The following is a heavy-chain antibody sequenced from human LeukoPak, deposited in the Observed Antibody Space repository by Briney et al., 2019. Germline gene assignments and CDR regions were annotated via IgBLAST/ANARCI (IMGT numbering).Heavy chain of an antibody. CDR2: IYYSGST. CDR3: ARVVPAALNPYYFDY. CDR1: GGSISSSSYY. V-gene: IGHV4-39*07. Sequence: SETLSLTCTVSGGSISSSSYYWGWIRQPPGKGLEWIGSIYYSGSTYYNPSLKSRVTISVDTSKNQFSLKLSSVTAADTAVYYCARVVPAALNPYYFDYWGQGTLVTVSS. J-gene: IGHJ4*02. D-gene: IGHD2-2*01.